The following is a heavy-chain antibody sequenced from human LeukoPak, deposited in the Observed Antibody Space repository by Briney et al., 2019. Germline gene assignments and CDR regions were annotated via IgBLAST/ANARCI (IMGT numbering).Heavy chain of an antibody. Sequence: GGSLRLSCAASGFIFSSNWMHWVRHAPGKGLVWVSRINEDGSTTNHADSVKGRFTISRDNAKNTLYMQMNSLRAEDTAVYYCVRDLGGRSGHWGQGTLVTVSS. CDR2: INEDGSTT. D-gene: IGHD1-26*01. CDR1: GFIFSSNW. V-gene: IGHV3-74*01. J-gene: IGHJ4*02. CDR3: VRDLGGRSGH.